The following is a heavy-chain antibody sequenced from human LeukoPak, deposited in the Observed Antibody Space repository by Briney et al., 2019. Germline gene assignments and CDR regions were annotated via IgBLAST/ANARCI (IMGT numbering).Heavy chain of an antibody. CDR3: ARARDGHINNWFDP. CDR2: IYYSGGT. J-gene: IGHJ5*02. D-gene: IGHD5-24*01. Sequence: KSSETLSLACTVSGGSINSYYWSWIRQPPGKGLEWIGYIYYSGGTNYNPSLKSRVTISVDTSKNQFSLKMSSVTAADTAVYYCARARDGHINNWFDPWGQGTLVTVSS. V-gene: IGHV4-59*01. CDR1: GGSINSYY.